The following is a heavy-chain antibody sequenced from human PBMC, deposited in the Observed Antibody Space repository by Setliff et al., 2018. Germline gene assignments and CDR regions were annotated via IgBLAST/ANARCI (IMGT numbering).Heavy chain of an antibody. D-gene: IGHD4-4*01. CDR2: FYDSRGDT. J-gene: IGHJ4*02. V-gene: IGHV3-23*03. CDR1: GFAFSTYA. Sequence: GESLKISCAASGFAFSTYAVSWVRQAPGKGLEWVSIFYDSRGDTYYADSVKGRFTVSKDNSKNTMYLQMNSLRDEDTAIYLCAKCTSWDSHYPYFDYWGQGALVTVSS. CDR3: AKCTSWDSHYPYFDY.